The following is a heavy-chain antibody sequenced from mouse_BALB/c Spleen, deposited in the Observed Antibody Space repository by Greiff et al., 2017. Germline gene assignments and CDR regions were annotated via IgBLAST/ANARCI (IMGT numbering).Heavy chain of an antibody. CDR3: ARDGGYYGSSYPYAMDY. V-gene: IGHV2-9*02. D-gene: IGHD1-1*01. J-gene: IGHJ4*01. CDR1: GFSLTSYG. Sequence: VKLMESGPGLVAPSQSLSITCTVSGFSLTSYGVHWVRQPPGKGLEWLGVIWAGGSTNYNSALMSRLSISKDNSKSQVFLKMNSLQTDDTAMYYCARDGGYYGSSYPYAMDYWGQGTSVTVSS. CDR2: IWAGGST.